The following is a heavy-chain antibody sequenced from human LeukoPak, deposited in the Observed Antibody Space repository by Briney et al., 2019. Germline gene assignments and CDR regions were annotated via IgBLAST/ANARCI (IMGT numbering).Heavy chain of an antibody. Sequence: PGGSLRLSCAASGFTFSSYAMNWVRQAPGKGLEWVSGISGSGGSTYYADSVRGRFTISRDNFKNTLYLQMNSLRAEDTAVYYCAKGLDGAGSYPNWGQGTLVTVSS. V-gene: IGHV3-23*01. D-gene: IGHD3-10*01. CDR2: ISGSGGST. CDR3: AKGLDGAGSYPN. J-gene: IGHJ4*02. CDR1: GFTFSSYA.